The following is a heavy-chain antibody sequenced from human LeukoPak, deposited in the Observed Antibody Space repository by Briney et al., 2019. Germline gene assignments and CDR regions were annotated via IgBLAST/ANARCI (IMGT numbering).Heavy chain of an antibody. CDR3: ARETTVTALDY. Sequence: AETLSLTCTVSGGSISSYYWSWIRQPPGKGLEWIGYIYYSGSTNYNPSLKSRVTISVDTSKNQFSLKLSSVTAADTAVYYCARETTVTALDYWGQGTLVTVSS. CDR2: IYYSGST. D-gene: IGHD4-17*01. CDR1: GGSISSYY. J-gene: IGHJ4*02. V-gene: IGHV4-59*01.